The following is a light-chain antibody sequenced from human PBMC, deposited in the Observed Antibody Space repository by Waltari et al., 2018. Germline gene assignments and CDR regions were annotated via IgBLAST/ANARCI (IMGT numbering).Light chain of an antibody. CDR1: GSNIGAGYA. CDR3: QAYDGSLRGSVI. CDR2: ANT. J-gene: IGLJ2*01. Sequence: QSELTQPPSVSGAPGQRVTISCTGTGSNIGAGYAVQWYQHVPGTAPKLVIYANTNRPSGVPDQFSGSKSDTSASLAITGLQAEDEADYYCQAYDGSLRGSVIFGGGTKLTVL. V-gene: IGLV1-40*01.